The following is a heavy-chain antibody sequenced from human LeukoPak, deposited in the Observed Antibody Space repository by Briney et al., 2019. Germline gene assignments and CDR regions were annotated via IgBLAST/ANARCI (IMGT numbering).Heavy chain of an antibody. CDR2: ITHNGGT. D-gene: IGHD1-26*01. CDR1: GGSFRGYF. Sequence: SETLSLTCAVYGGSFRGYFWGWVRQTPGKELEWLGEITHNGGTNYMPSLSGRVSVFQDVSKNQFSLKLSSVTAADTGVYYCARGNSGSHWGDHYFYMDVWGKGTTVIVSS. J-gene: IGHJ6*03. CDR3: ARGNSGSHWGDHYFYMDV. V-gene: IGHV4-34*01.